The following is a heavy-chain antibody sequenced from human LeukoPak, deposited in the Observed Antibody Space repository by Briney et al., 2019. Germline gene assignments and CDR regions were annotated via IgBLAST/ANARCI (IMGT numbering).Heavy chain of an antibody. CDR1: GGSFSGYY. CDR2: INHSGST. Sequence: SETLSLTCAVYGGSFSGYYWSWIRQPPGKGLEWIGEINHSGSTNYNPSLKSRVTMSVDTSKNQFSLKLSSVTAADTAMYYCARETGSRFDPWGQGTLVTVSS. CDR3: ARETGSRFDP. D-gene: IGHD3-9*01. V-gene: IGHV4-34*01. J-gene: IGHJ5*02.